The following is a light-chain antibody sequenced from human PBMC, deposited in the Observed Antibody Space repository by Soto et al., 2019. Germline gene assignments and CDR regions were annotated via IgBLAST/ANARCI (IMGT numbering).Light chain of an antibody. CDR2: GAS. CDR1: QSVSSNY. Sequence: IVLTQSPGTLSLSPGEGATLSCRASQSVSSNYLAWYQQKPGQTPRLLIYGASNRATGIPDRFSGNASGTDFTLTISRRKPEDSEVYYCQQYDRSLPLTFGGGTKVEIK. J-gene: IGKJ4*01. CDR3: QQYDRSLPLT. V-gene: IGKV3-20*01.